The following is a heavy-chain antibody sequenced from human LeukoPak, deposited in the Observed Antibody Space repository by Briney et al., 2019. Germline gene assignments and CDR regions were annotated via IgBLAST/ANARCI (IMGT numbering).Heavy chain of an antibody. J-gene: IGHJ3*02. D-gene: IGHD2-2*02. CDR1: GFTFSSYW. CDR3: AKDGGYCSSTSCYTGAFDI. Sequence: GGSLRLSCAASGFTFSSYWMSWVRQAPGKGLEWVANIKQDGSEKYYVDSVKGRFTISRDNAKNSLYLQMNSLRAEDTAVYYCAKDGGYCSSTSCYTGAFDIWGQGTMVTVSS. V-gene: IGHV3-7*01. CDR2: IKQDGSEK.